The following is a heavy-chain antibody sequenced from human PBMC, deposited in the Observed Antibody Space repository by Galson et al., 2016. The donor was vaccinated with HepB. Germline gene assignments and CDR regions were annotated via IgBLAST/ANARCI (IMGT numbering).Heavy chain of an antibody. D-gene: IGHD1-14*01. J-gene: IGHJ5*02. CDR1: GFTFSDYY. V-gene: IGHV3-11*05. CDR2: ISRNSRYI. CDR3: AIARGNINHYFDR. Sequence: SLRLSCAASGFTFSDYYMSWIRQAPGRGLEWVSYISRNSRYINYADSVKGRFTVSRDNAKNSLYLQMNSLGDEDTAVYYCAIARGNINHYFDRWGQGTLVTVSS.